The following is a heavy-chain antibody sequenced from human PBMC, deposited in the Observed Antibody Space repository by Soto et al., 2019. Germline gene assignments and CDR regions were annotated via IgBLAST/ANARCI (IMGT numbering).Heavy chain of an antibody. J-gene: IGHJ6*02. CDR1: GFSFSSFT. V-gene: IGHV3-21*01. CDR3: ARETGSYNWNDGLMDV. Sequence: EVQLVESGGGLVKPGGSLRLSCAASGFSFSSFTMNWVRQAPGKGLEWVSSIDTSSTYMYYADSVTGRFTISRDNAKKSVYLHMNSLRAEDTAVYYCARETGSYNWNDGLMDVGGQGTTVTVSS. D-gene: IGHD1-20*01. CDR2: IDTSSTYM.